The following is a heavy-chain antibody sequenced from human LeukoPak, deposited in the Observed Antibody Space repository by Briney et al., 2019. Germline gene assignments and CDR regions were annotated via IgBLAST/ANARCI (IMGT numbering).Heavy chain of an antibody. CDR2: IWYDGSNK. D-gene: IGHD6-6*01. CDR1: GFTFSSCG. Sequence: PGGSLRLSCAASGFTFSSCGMHWVRQAPGKGLEWVAVIWYDGSNKYYADSVKGRFTISRDNSKNTLYLQMNSLRAEDTAVYYCARDFASSSPASYYFDYWSQGTLVTVSS. J-gene: IGHJ4*02. CDR3: ARDFASSSPASYYFDY. V-gene: IGHV3-33*01.